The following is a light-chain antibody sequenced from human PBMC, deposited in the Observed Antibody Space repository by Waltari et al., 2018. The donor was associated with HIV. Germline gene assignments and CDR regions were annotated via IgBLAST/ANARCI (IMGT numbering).Light chain of an antibody. CDR1: TSDVGTYNY. V-gene: IGLV2-14*03. CDR3: SSYSTNTNNSPWV. Sequence: QSALAQPASVSGSPGQSIPISCTGTTSDVGTYNYVSWYQQHPGKGPKLVIFDVSHRPSGISDRFSGSRSGNTASLTISGLRAEDEADYFCSSYSTNTNNSPWVFGGGTKVTVL. J-gene: IGLJ3*02. CDR2: DVS.